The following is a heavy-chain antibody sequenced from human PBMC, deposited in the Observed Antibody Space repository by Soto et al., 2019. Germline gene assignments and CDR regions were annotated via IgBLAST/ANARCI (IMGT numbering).Heavy chain of an antibody. Sequence: QLQLQESGSGLVKPSQTLSLTCAVSGGSISSGGYSWSWIRQPPGKGLEWIGYIYHSGSTYYNPSLKSRVTIAVDRSKNQFSLKLSAVTAADTAVYYCASSLVGATYYYYGMDVWVQGTTVTVSS. CDR1: GGSISSGGYS. D-gene: IGHD1-26*01. CDR2: IYHSGST. CDR3: ASSLVGATYYYYGMDV. V-gene: IGHV4-30-2*01. J-gene: IGHJ6*02.